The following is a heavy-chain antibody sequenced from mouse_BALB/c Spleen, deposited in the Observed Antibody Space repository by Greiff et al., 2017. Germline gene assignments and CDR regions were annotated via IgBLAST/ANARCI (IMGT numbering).Heavy chain of an antibody. Sequence: EVQVVESGGGLVKPGGSLKLSCAASGFAFSSYDMSWVRQTPEKRLEWVAYISSGGGSTYYPDTVKGRFTISRDNAKNTLYLQMSSLKSEDTAMYYCARQRLPHYFDYWGQGTTLTVSS. CDR3: ARQRLPHYFDY. D-gene: IGHD2-12*01. CDR2: ISSGGGST. CDR1: GFAFSSYD. J-gene: IGHJ2*01. V-gene: IGHV5-12-1*01.